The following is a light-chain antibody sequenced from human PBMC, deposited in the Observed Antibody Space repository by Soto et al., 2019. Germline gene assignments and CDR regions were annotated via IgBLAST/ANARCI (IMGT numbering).Light chain of an antibody. V-gene: IGKV1D-12*01. CDR2: AAS. CDR1: QDITTW. CDR3: QQADNFPIT. Sequence: DIHMTQSPSSVSASVGDRVTIICRASQDITTWLAWYQQKPGRAPKLLIYAASSLQSGVPSRFSGSGSGTDFTLTISSLQPEDFATYFCQQADNFPITFGQGTRLEIK. J-gene: IGKJ5*01.